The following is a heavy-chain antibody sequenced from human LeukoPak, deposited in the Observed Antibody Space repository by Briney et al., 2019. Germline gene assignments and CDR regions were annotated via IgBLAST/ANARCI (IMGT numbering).Heavy chain of an antibody. J-gene: IGHJ4*02. D-gene: IGHD2-15*01. CDR3: ARVVVVAGNYYFDY. CDR2: IRNKANSHTT. V-gene: IGHV3-72*01. CDR1: GFTFSSYG. Sequence: GGSLRLSCAASGFTFSSYGMHWVRQAPGKGLEWVGRIRNKANSHTTEYAAAVKGRFIISRDDSENSLYLQMNSLKTEDTAVYYCARVVVVAGNYYFDYWGQGTLVTVSS.